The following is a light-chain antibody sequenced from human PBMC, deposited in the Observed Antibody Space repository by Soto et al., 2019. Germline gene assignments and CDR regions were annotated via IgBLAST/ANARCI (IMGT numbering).Light chain of an antibody. CDR1: QSLVYRDGNAY. CDR2: KAS. J-gene: IGKJ1*01. CDR3: MQGTHWPPT. Sequence: DVVMTQSPLSLPVTLGQPASISCRSSQSLVYRDGNAYLNWFHQRPGQSPRRLIYKASKRDSGAPDRFSGSGSGTDFTLQINRVEAEDVGIDYCMQGTHWPPTFGRGTRVEIK. V-gene: IGKV2-30*01.